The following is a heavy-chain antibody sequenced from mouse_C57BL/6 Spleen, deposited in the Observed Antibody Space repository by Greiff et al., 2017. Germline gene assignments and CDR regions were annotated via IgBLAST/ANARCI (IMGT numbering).Heavy chain of an antibody. D-gene: IGHD1-1*01. Sequence: VKLMESGAELVKPGASVKISCKASGYAFSSYWMNWVKQRPGKGLEWIGQIYPGDGDTNYNGKFKGKATLTADKSSSTAYMQLSSLTSEDSAVYFCARGRGTTVRDYFDYWGQGTTLTVSS. CDR2: IYPGDGDT. J-gene: IGHJ2*01. CDR1: GYAFSSYW. V-gene: IGHV1-80*01. CDR3: ARGRGTTVRDYFDY.